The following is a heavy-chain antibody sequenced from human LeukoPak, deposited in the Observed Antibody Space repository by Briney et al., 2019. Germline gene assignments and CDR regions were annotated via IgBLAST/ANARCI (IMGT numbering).Heavy chain of an antibody. J-gene: IGHJ4*02. CDR1: GYTFTSYA. CDR3: ATSDCSGGSCYSGYFDY. Sequence: ASVKVSCKASGYTFTSYAMNWVRQAPGQGLEWMGWISAYNGNTNYAQKLQGRVTMTTDTSTSTAYMELRSLRSDDTAVYYCATSDCSGGSCYSGYFDYWGQGTLVTVSS. D-gene: IGHD2-15*01. V-gene: IGHV1-18*01. CDR2: ISAYNGNT.